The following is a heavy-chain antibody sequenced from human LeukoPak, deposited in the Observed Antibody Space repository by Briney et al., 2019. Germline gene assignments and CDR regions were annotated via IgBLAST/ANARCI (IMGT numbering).Heavy chain of an antibody. D-gene: IGHD2-8*02. V-gene: IGHV3-23*01. CDR1: GFTFSIYA. Sequence: GGSLRLSCAASGFTFSIYAMSWVRQAPGKGLEWVSAISGSGGSTYYADSVKGRFTISRDNSKNTLYLQMNSLRAEDTAVYYCATYRQVLLPFESWGQGTLVTVSS. CDR2: ISGSGGST. CDR3: ATYRQVLLPFES. J-gene: IGHJ4*02.